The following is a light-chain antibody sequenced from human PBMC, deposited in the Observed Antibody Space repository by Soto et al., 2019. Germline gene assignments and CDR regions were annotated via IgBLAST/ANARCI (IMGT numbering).Light chain of an antibody. CDR3: VSYAGFYTLL. J-gene: IGLJ2*01. CDR2: DVS. V-gene: IGLV2-11*01. CDR1: SSDVGTYNY. Sequence: QSALTQPRSVSGSPGQSVTISCTGSSSDVGTYNYVSWYQQHPGKAPRLMISDVSKRPSGVPDRFSGSKSGNTASLTISGLQAEDEADYYCVSYAGFYTLLFGGGTKLTVL.